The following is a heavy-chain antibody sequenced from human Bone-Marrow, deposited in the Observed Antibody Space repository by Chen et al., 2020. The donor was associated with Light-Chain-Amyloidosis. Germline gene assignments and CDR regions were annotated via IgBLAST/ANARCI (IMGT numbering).Heavy chain of an antibody. CDR3: ATTPYGDVERHFDY. CDR2: FDPEDGET. V-gene: IGHV1-24*01. D-gene: IGHD3-10*01. CDR1: GYTLTELS. J-gene: IGHJ4*02. Sequence: PGASVKVSCXVSGYTLTELSMHWVRQAPGKGLEWMGGFDPEDGETIYAQKFQGRVTMTXAXSTDTAXXXXXXLXXXXXXVYYCATTPYGDVERHFDYWGQGTLVTVSS.